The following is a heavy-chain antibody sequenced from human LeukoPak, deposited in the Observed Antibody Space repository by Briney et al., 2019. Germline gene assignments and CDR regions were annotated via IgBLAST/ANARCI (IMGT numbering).Heavy chain of an antibody. CDR1: GFTFSSHS. Sequence: GGSLRLSCAASGFTFSSHSMNWVRQAPGKGLEWVSYISDDSSFIYYADSVKGRFTISRDDAKNSLYLQMNSLRVEDTAVYYCASSFDYWGQGTLVTVCS. CDR2: ISDDSSFI. V-gene: IGHV3-21*05. CDR3: ASSFDY. J-gene: IGHJ4*02.